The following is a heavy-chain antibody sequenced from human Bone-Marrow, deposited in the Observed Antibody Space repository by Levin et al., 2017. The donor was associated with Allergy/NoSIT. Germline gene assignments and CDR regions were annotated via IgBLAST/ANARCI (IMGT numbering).Heavy chain of an antibody. CDR1: GGSISGGRHY. CDR3: ANSKSAFWTGYYDDAFVI. Sequence: PSETLSLTCTVSGGSISGGRHYWGWIRQPPGKGLEWIGSLYDGRTTYYNPSLKSRLTMSVDTFKKEFSLRLTSVTAADTAVYYCANSKSAFWTGYYDDAFVIWGQGTMVIVSS. CDR2: LYDGRTT. J-gene: IGHJ3*02. V-gene: IGHV4-39*01. D-gene: IGHD3/OR15-3a*01.